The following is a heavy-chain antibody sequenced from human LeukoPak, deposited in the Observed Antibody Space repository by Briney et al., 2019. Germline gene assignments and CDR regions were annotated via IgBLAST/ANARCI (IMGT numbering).Heavy chain of an antibody. CDR3: AKGAPSGGSYSSDY. V-gene: IGHV3-21*01. D-gene: IGHD1-26*01. CDR2: ISGSSSYI. J-gene: IGHJ4*02. Sequence: GGSLRLSCAASGFTFSSYSMNWVRQAPGKGLEWVSCISGSSSYIYSADSVKGRFTISRDNSNNTLYLQMNSLRAEDTAVYYCAKGAPSGGSYSSDYWGQGTLVTVSS. CDR1: GFTFSSYS.